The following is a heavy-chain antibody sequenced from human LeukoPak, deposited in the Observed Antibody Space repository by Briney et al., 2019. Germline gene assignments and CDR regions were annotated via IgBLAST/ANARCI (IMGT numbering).Heavy chain of an antibody. D-gene: IGHD5-12*01. CDR3: ASTRHAVQSGYDFGQFDY. J-gene: IGHJ4*02. CDR2: IIPIFGTA. CDR1: GGTFSSYA. Sequence: ASVKVSCKASGGTFSSYAISWARQAPGQGLEWMGGIIPIFGTANYAQKFQGRVTITTDESTSTAYMELSSLRSEDTAVFYCASTRHAVQSGYDFGQFDYWGQGTLVTVSS. V-gene: IGHV1-69*05.